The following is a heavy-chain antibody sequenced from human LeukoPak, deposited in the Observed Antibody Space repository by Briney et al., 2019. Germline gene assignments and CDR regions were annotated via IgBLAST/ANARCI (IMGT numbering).Heavy chain of an antibody. V-gene: IGHV3-30*04. D-gene: IGHD4-17*01. CDR1: GFTFSSYA. Sequence: GGSLRLSCAASGFTFSSYAMHWVRQAPGKGLEWVAVISYDGSNKYYADSVKGRFTISRDNSKNTLYLQMNSLRAEDTAVYYCARAATTVTHPDYWGQGTLVTVPS. CDR3: ARAATTVTHPDY. J-gene: IGHJ4*02. CDR2: ISYDGSNK.